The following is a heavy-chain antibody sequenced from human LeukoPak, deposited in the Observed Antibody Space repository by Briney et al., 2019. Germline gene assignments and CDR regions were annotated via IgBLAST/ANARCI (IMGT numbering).Heavy chain of an antibody. V-gene: IGHV3-30*02. CDR3: AKDHLYYFDY. CDR2: IRYDGSNK. CDR1: GFTFSRYG. J-gene: IGHJ4*02. Sequence: PGGSLRLSCAASGFTFSRYGMHWVRQAPGKGLEWVAFIRYDGSNKYYADSVKGRFTISRDNSKNTLYLQMNSLRAEDTAVYYCAKDHLYYFDYWGQGTLVTVSS.